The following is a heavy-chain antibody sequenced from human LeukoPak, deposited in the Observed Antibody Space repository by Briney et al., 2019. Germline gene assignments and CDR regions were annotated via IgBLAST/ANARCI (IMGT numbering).Heavy chain of an antibody. CDR3: ARAQLGFEY. V-gene: IGHV3-30*04. CDR2: ISYDGSNK. CDR1: GFTFSNYA. J-gene: IGHJ4*02. Sequence: GGSLRLSCAASGFTFSNYAMHWVRQAPGKGLEGVAVISYDGSNKFYADSVKGRFTISRDNSKNTLYLQMNSLRPDDTAVYYCARAQLGFEYWGQGTLVTVSS. D-gene: IGHD6-13*01.